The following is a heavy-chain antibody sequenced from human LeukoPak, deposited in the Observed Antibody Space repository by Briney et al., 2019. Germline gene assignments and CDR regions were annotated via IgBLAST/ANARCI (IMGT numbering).Heavy chain of an antibody. CDR2: ISSSSSTI. V-gene: IGHV3-48*01. Sequence: GGSLRLSCAASGFTFSSYSMNWVRPAPGKGLEWVSYISSSSSTIYYADSVKGRFTISRDNAKNSLYLQMNSLRAEDTAVYYCARGYCSGGSCYSLSPDYWGQGTLVTVSS. CDR3: ARGYCSGGSCYSLSPDY. D-gene: IGHD2-15*01. CDR1: GFTFSSYS. J-gene: IGHJ4*02.